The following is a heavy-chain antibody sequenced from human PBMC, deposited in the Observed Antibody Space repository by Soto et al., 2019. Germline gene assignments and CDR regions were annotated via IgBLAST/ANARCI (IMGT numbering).Heavy chain of an antibody. CDR3: VRDGTKTLREWFDP. D-gene: IGHD1-1*01. Sequence: TSETLSLTCTVSGASISGFYWSWIRKSAGKGLEWIGRIYATGTTDYNPSLKSRVMMSVDTSKKQFSLKLRSVTAAGTAVYYCVRDGTKTLREWFDPWGQGISVTVSS. CDR2: IYATGTT. V-gene: IGHV4-4*07. CDR1: GASISGFY. J-gene: IGHJ5*02.